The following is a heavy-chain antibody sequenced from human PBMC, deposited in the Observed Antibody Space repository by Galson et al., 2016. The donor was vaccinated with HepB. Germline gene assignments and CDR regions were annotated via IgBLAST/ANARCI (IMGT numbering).Heavy chain of an antibody. D-gene: IGHD2-2*01. J-gene: IGHJ5*02. Sequence: ETLSLTCVVFGGSIRSNIWWTWVRQPPGRRPEWIGEIYHTGDTNYNPSLQSRVTISVDKSNNQFSLKLNSVTDADTAVYYCARVEGGCSGTSCVFDPWGQGTLVTVSS. CDR1: GGSIRSNIW. CDR2: IYHTGDT. CDR3: ARVEGGCSGTSCVFDP. V-gene: IGHV4-4*02.